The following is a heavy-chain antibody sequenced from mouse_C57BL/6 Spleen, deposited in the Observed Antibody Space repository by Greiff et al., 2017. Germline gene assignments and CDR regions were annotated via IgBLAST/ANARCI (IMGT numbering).Heavy chain of an antibody. Sequence: EVKVVESGGGLVKPGGSLKLSCAASGFTFSDYGMHWVRQAPEKGLEWVAYISSGSSTIYYADTVKGRFTLSRDNAKNTLFLQMTSLRSEDTAMYYCARPLTGGFAYWGQGTLVTVSA. D-gene: IGHD4-1*01. CDR1: GFTFSDYG. CDR2: ISSGSSTI. CDR3: ARPLTGGFAY. J-gene: IGHJ3*01. V-gene: IGHV5-17*01.